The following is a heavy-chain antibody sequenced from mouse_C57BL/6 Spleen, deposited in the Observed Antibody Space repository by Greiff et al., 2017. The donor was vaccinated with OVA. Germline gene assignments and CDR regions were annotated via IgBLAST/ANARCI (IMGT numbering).Heavy chain of an antibody. CDR1: GYTFTSYW. CDR3: ATLGIYAMDY. Sequence: QVQLKQPGAELVRPGSSVKLSCKASGYTFTSYWMHWVKQRPIQGLEWIGNIDPSDSETHYNQKFKDKATLTVDKSSSTAYMQLSSLTSEDSAVYYCATLGIYAMDYWGQGTSVTVSS. J-gene: IGHJ4*01. V-gene: IGHV1-52*01. D-gene: IGHD4-1*01. CDR2: IDPSDSET.